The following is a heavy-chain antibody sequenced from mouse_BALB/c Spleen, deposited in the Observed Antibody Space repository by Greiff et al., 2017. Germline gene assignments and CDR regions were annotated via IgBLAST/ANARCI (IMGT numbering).Heavy chain of an antibody. J-gene: IGHJ3*01. CDR3: ALRTTAPWFAY. D-gene: IGHD1-2*01. V-gene: IGHV14-1*02. Sequence: VQLQQSGAELVRPGSSVKISCKASGYAFSSYWMNWVKQRPEQGLEWIGRIDPANGNTKYDPKFQGKATITADTSSNTAYLQLSSLTSEDTAVYYCALRTTAPWFAYWGQGTLVTVSA. CDR2: IDPANGNT. CDR1: GYAFSSYW.